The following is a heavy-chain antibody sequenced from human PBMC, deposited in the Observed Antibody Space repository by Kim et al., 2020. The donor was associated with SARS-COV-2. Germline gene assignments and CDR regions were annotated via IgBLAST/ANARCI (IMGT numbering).Heavy chain of an antibody. V-gene: IGHV5-51*01. CDR2: SDT. Sequence: SDTRYRPSFQGQVTISADKSISTAYVQWSSLKASDTAMYYCARWGNWFDPWGQGTLVTVSS. D-gene: IGHD3-16*01. J-gene: IGHJ5*02. CDR3: ARWGNWFDP.